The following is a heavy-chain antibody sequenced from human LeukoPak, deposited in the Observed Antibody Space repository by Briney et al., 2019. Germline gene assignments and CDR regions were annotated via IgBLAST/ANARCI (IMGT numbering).Heavy chain of an antibody. J-gene: IGHJ4*02. V-gene: IGHV4-34*01. Sequence: SETLSLTCAVYGGSFSGYYWSWIRQPPGKGLEWIGEINHSGSTNYNPSLKSRVTISVDTSKNQFSLKPSSVTAADTAVYYCARGLYSSSSDYWGQGTLVTVSS. D-gene: IGHD6-6*01. CDR1: GGSFSGYY. CDR2: INHSGST. CDR3: ARGLYSSSSDY.